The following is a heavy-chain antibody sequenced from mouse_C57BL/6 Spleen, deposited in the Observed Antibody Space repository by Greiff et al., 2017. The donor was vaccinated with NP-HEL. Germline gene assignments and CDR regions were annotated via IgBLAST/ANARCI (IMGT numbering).Heavy chain of an antibody. CDR1: GYTFTSYW. D-gene: IGHD2-4*01. Sequence: QVQLQQPGAELVMPGASVKLSCKASGYTFTSYWMHWVKQRPGQGLEWIGEIDHSDSYTNYKQKFKGKSTLTVDKSSSTAYMQLSSLTSEDSAVDYCARKGNDSPFAYGGQGTLVTVSA. V-gene: IGHV1-69*01. CDR2: IDHSDSYT. CDR3: ARKGNDSPFAY. J-gene: IGHJ3*01.